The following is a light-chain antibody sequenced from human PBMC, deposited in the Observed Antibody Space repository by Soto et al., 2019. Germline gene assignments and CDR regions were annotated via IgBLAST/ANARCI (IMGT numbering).Light chain of an antibody. CDR2: DDR. J-gene: IGLJ1*01. V-gene: IGLV3-21*02. CDR3: QSYDSRLSGSV. Sequence: SYELTQPPSVSVAPGQTARITCGGTNIGRKSVHWYQQKPGQAPVVVVYDDRDRPSGIPERFSGSNSGNTAALTISRVEAGDEADYYCQSYDSRLSGSVFGTGTKLTVL. CDR1: NIGRKS.